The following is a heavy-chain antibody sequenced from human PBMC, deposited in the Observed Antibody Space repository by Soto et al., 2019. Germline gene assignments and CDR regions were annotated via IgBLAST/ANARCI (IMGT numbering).Heavy chain of an antibody. V-gene: IGHV1-8*01. CDR1: GYTFTSYD. Sequence: GASVKVSCKASGYTFTSYDINWVRQATGQGLEWMGWMNPNSGNTGYAQKFQGRVTMTRNTSISTAYMELSSLRSEDTAVYYCARVPPKDKLLPPGRLFDFWGQGKLVT. J-gene: IGHJ3*01. CDR2: MNPNSGNT. D-gene: IGHD2-15*01. CDR3: ARVPPKDKLLPPGRLFDF.